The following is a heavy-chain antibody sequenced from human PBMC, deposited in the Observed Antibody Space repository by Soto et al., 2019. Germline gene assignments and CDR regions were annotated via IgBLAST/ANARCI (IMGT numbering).Heavy chain of an antibody. J-gene: IGHJ4*02. CDR3: AHFAGSGRGFDY. D-gene: IGHD3-10*01. V-gene: IGHV2-5*02. CDR1: GFSLSTSGVG. CDR2: IYWDDDK. Sequence: QITLKESGPTLVKPTQTLTLTCTFSGFSLSTSGVGVGWIRQPPGKALEWLALIYWDDDKRYSPSLQSKLTITKHTPKNQVVLTITNMDPVDTATYYWAHFAGSGRGFDYWRQGTLVTVS.